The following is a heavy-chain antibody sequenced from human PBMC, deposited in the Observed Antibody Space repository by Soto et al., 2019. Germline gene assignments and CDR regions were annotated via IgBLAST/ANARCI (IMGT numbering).Heavy chain of an antibody. Sequence: SVKVSCKASGGTFSSYTISWVRRAPGQGLEWMGRIIPILGIANYAQKFQGRVTITADKSTSTAYMELSSLRSEDTAVYYCARDETYRSDYFDYWGQGTPVTVSS. J-gene: IGHJ4*02. V-gene: IGHV1-69*04. D-gene: IGHD5-18*01. CDR2: IIPILGIA. CDR3: ARDETYRSDYFDY. CDR1: GGTFSSYT.